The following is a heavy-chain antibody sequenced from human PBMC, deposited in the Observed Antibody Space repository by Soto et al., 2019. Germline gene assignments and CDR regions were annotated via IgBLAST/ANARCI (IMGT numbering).Heavy chain of an antibody. J-gene: IGHJ6*03. CDR2: IRSKGNNYAT. CDR3: SRQASDCCSGKPQYHMDG. D-gene: IGHD3-3*01. Sequence: EVQLVESGGGLVQPGGSLKLSCAASGFTFSGSAMHWVRQASGKGLEWVGRIRSKGNNYATVYGESLNGRFTIARDDAKSTVYLQMSSLNTQDTAVYYCSRQASDCCSGKPQYHMDGWGKGTTVAVSS. CDR1: GFTFSGSA. V-gene: IGHV3-73*01.